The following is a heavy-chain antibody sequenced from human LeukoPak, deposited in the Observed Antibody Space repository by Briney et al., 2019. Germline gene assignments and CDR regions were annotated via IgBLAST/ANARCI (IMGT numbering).Heavy chain of an antibody. Sequence: GGSLRLSCAASGFTFSTYEMNWVRQAPGKGLEWVSYISSSGNTIYYADSVKGRFTISRDNAKNSLYLQMNSLRAEDTAVYYCVRGMADYVWGSYRYIGDYWGQGTLVTVSS. D-gene: IGHD3-16*02. J-gene: IGHJ4*02. CDR2: ISSSGNTI. V-gene: IGHV3-48*03. CDR1: GFTFSTYE. CDR3: VRGMADYVWGSYRYIGDY.